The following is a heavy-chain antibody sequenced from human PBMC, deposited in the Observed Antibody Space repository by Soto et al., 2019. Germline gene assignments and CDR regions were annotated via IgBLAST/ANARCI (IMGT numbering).Heavy chain of an antibody. D-gene: IGHD6-19*01. V-gene: IGHV1-8*01. J-gene: IGHJ5*02. Sequence: QVQLVQSGAEVKKPGASVKVSCKASGYTFTSYDINWVRQATGQGLEWMGWMNPNSGNTGYAQKFQGRVTMARNTAISTAYMELSSLRSEDTAVYYCAIAVAFSGDWFDPWGQGTLVTVSS. CDR3: AIAVAFSGDWFDP. CDR1: GYTFTSYD. CDR2: MNPNSGNT.